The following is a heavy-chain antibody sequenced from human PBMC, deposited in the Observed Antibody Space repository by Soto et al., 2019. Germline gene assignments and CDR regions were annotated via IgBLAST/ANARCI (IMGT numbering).Heavy chain of an antibody. Sequence: GESLKISCKGSGYSFTSYWIGWVRQMPGKGMEWMEIIYPGDSDTRYSPSFQGQVTISADKSISTAYLQWSSLKASDTAMYYCARAAGYSSSAGDYYYGMDVWGQGTTVTVSS. D-gene: IGHD6-6*01. CDR1: GYSFTSYW. J-gene: IGHJ6*02. V-gene: IGHV5-51*01. CDR2: IYPGDSDT. CDR3: ARAAGYSSSAGDYYYGMDV.